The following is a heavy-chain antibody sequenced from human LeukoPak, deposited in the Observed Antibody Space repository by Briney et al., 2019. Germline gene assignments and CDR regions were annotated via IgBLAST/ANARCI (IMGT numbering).Heavy chain of an antibody. D-gene: IGHD2-2*01. CDR2: INPNSGGT. Sequence: ASVKVSCKASGYTFTSYDINWVRQATGQGLEWMGWINPNSGGTNYAQKFQGRVTMTRDTSISTAYMELSRLRSDDTAVYYCAYCSSTSCRFGSFDYWGQGTLVTVSS. V-gene: IGHV1-2*02. CDR1: GYTFTSYD. CDR3: AYCSSTSCRFGSFDY. J-gene: IGHJ4*02.